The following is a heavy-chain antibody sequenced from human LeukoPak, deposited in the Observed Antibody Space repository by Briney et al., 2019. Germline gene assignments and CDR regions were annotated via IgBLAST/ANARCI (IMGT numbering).Heavy chain of an antibody. Sequence: GGSLRLSCAASGFSFSIYEMNWVRQAPGKGLEWVSYISSSGSTIYYADSVKGRFTISRDNAKNSLYLQMNSLRAEDTAVYYCARDIGTGQERGDWGQGTLVTVSS. V-gene: IGHV3-48*03. CDR3: ARDIGTGQERGD. J-gene: IGHJ4*02. D-gene: IGHD2-8*02. CDR2: ISSSGSTI. CDR1: GFSFSIYE.